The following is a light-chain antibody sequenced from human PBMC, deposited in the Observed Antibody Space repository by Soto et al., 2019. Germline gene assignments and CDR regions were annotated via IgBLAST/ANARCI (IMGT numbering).Light chain of an antibody. V-gene: IGLV1-36*01. Sequence: QSVLTQPPSVSEAPRQRATISCSGNSSNIGKNAVNWYQHLPGKAPKLLIYYDDLLPSGVSDRFSGSKSGTSASLAISGLQSDDEGDYYCAAWDDSLNVVLFGGGTKLTVL. CDR1: SSNIGKNA. CDR2: YDD. CDR3: AAWDDSLNVVL. J-gene: IGLJ3*02.